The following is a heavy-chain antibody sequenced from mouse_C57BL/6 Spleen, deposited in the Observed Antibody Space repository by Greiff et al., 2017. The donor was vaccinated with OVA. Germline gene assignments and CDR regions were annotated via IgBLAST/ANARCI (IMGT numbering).Heavy chain of an antibody. J-gene: IGHJ3*01. CDR1: GYAFSSSW. V-gene: IGHV1-82*01. CDR2: IYPGDGDT. Sequence: VQRVESGPELVKPGASVKISCKASGYAFSSSWMNWVKQRPGKGLEWIGRIYPGDGDTNYNGKFKGKATLTADKSSSTAYMQLSSLTSEDSAVYFCARWYYGSSYEAYWGQGTLVTVSA. D-gene: IGHD1-1*01. CDR3: ARWYYGSSYEAY.